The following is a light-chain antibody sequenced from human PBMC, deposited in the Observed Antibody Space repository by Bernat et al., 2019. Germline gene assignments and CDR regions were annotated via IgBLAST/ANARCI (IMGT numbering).Light chain of an antibody. CDR1: SSDVGGYNY. Sequence: QSALTQPRSVSGSPGQSVTIPCTGTSSDVGGYNYVSWYQQHPGKAPKLMIYDVSKRPSGVPDRFSGSKSGNTASLTISGLQAADEADYYCCSYAGSYTWVFGGGTKLTVL. CDR3: CSYAGSYTWV. V-gene: IGLV2-11*01. J-gene: IGLJ3*02. CDR2: DVS.